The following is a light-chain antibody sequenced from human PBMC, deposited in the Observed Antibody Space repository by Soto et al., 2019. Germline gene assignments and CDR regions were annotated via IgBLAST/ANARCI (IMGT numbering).Light chain of an antibody. CDR3: CSYAGSYLGV. J-gene: IGLJ1*01. V-gene: IGLV2-11*01. Sequence: QSLLTQPRSVSGSPGQSVTISCTGTSSDVGGYNYVSWYQQHPGKAPKLMIYDVSKRPSGVPDRFSGSKSGNTASLTISGLQAEDEADYYCCSYAGSYLGVFGTGTKLTVL. CDR2: DVS. CDR1: SSDVGGYNY.